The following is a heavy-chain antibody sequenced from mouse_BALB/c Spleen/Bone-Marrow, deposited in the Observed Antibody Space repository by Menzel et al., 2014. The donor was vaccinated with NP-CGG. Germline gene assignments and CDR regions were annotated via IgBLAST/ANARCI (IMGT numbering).Heavy chain of an antibody. J-gene: IGHJ3*01. D-gene: IGHD3-3*01. CDR2: IWGDGST. CDR3: RGGPWFAY. Sequence: VQLQQSGPGLAAPSQGLSITCTVSGFPLTNYGISWVRQPPGKGLEWLGVIWGDGSTNYHSALISRLSISKDNSKSQVLLKLNSLQTDDTATYYCRGGPWFAYWGQGTLVTVSA. CDR1: GFPLTNYG. V-gene: IGHV2-3*01.